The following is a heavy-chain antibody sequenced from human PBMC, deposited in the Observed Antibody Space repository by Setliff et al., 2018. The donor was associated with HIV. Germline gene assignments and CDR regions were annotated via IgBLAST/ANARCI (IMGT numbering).Heavy chain of an antibody. Sequence: PSETLSLTCAVSGYSINSGYYWGWIRQPPGKGLQWIASIYHGGSTYYNPSLRSRVTISVDTSKNLFSLKMTSVTAADTALYYCSNWNTTIDEDAWGQGTLVTVSS. J-gene: IGHJ5*02. D-gene: IGHD5-18*01. CDR3: SNWNTTIDEDA. V-gene: IGHV4-38-2*01. CDR2: IYHGGST. CDR1: GYSINSGYY.